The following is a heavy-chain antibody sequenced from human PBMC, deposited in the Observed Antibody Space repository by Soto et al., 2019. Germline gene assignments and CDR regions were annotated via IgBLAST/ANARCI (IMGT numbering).Heavy chain of an antibody. Sequence: SETQSLTCTVSGASVNSGGYYWSWVRHLPGKGLEWIGYIYFSGSTYHNPSLESRVTVSLDTSQNQVSLDLSSVTAAGTAMYYGATGAAWGVLLAYGGQGALVDVFS. D-gene: IGHD3-16*01. CDR2: IYFSGST. V-gene: IGHV4-31*03. CDR3: ATGAAWGVLLAY. J-gene: IGHJ4*02. CDR1: GASVNSGGYY.